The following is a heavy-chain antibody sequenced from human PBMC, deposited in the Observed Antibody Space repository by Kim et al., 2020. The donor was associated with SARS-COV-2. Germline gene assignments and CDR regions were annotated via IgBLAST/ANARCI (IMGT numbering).Heavy chain of an antibody. V-gene: IGHV3-72*01. J-gene: IGHJ4*02. CDR1: GFRFSDHY. D-gene: IGHD2-21*02. CDR2: IRNKANDYYT. CDR3: VRIALCGGGCEPYSGRYFDY. Sequence: GGSLRLSCEASGFRFSDHYMDWVRRTPGKGLEWVGRIRNKANDYYTEYAASVKGRFTISRDDSKNSLYLQMDSLKAEDAAVYYCVRIALCGGGCEPYSGRYFDYWGQGTLVTVSS.